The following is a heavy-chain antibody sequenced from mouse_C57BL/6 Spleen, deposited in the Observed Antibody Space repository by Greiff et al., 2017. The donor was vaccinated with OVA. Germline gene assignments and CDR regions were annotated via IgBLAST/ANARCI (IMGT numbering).Heavy chain of an antibody. CDR2: ISYDGSN. J-gene: IGHJ3*01. D-gene: IGHD3-2*02. CDR3: ADSSGYGRFAY. Sequence: EVKLMESGPGLVKPSQSLSLTCSVTGYSITSGYYWNWIRQFPGNKLEWMGYISYDGSNNYNPSLKNRISITRDTSKNQFFLKLNSVTTEDTATYYCADSSGYGRFAYWGQGTLVTVSA. V-gene: IGHV3-6*01. CDR1: GYSITSGYY.